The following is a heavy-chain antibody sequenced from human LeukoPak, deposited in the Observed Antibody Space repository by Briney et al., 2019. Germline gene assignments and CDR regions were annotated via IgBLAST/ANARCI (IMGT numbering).Heavy chain of an antibody. CDR1: GFTFSSYG. V-gene: IGHV3-30*03. D-gene: IGHD6-19*01. CDR3: ARARVVAGYDFDY. J-gene: IGHJ4*02. Sequence: SGGSLRLSCAASGFTFSSYGMHWVRQAPGKGLEWVAVIYYGESNYYYADSVKGRFTISRDNSKNTVDLQMNSLRVEDTAVYYCARARVVAGYDFDYWGQGTLVTVSS. CDR2: IYYGESNY.